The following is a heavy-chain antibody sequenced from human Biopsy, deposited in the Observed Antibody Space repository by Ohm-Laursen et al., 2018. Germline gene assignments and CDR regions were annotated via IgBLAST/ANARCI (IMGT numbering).Heavy chain of an antibody. CDR1: GYTFTGYH. CDR2: INAKTGDT. J-gene: IGHJ5*02. Sequence: SVKVSCKASGYTFTGYHVHWVRQAPGQGLEWMGWINAKTGDTNYAQKFQGRVTMTRDTSISTAYVDLSSLRSDDTAVDYCTRGGYYYDSLAYYYWFDPWGQGTLVTVSS. CDR3: TRGGYYYDSLAYYYWFDP. D-gene: IGHD3-22*01. V-gene: IGHV1-2*02.